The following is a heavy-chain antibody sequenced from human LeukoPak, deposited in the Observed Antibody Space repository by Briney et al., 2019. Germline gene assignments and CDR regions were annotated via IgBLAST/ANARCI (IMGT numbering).Heavy chain of an antibody. CDR1: GFTFSSYV. CDR2: ISGSGVST. D-gene: IGHD6-19*01. V-gene: IGHV3-23*01. CDR3: AKGASSGWLLYWFDP. J-gene: IGHJ5*02. Sequence: GGSLRLSCAASGFTFSSYVMTWVRQAPGRGLEWVSGISGSGVSTYYADSVKGRFTISRDNSKNTLHLQINSLRAEDTAIYYCAKGASSGWLLYWFDPWGQGTLVTVSS.